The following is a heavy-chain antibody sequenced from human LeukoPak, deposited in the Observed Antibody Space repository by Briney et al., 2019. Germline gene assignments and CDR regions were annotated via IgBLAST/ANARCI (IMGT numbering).Heavy chain of an antibody. V-gene: IGHV3-30-3*01. CDR3: ARDRRIFTVTTLDY. CDR1: GFTFSSYA. CDR2: ISYDGSNK. D-gene: IGHD4-17*01. Sequence: GGSLRLSCAASGFTFSSYAMHWVRQAPGKGLEWVAVISYDGSNKYYADSVKGRFTISRDNSKNTLYLQMNSLRAEDTAVYYCARDRRIFTVTTLDYWGQGTLVTVSS. J-gene: IGHJ4*02.